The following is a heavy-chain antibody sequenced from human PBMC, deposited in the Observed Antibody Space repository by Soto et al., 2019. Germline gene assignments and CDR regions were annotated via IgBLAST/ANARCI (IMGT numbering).Heavy chain of an antibody. CDR2: SIPALGTA. D-gene: IGHD2-21*01. CDR1: GGTFSSHT. Sequence: QDQLVQSGAEVKKPGSSVKVSCKASGGTFSSHTFSWVRQAPGQGLEWMVRSIPALGTATYAQKFQCRVTMRANESATTAYFALNHFRSQDTPEYCCARPAAGECSYVDLWGRRTVVTVSS. J-gene: IGHJ2*01. V-gene: IGHV1-69*08. CDR3: ARPAAGECSYVDL.